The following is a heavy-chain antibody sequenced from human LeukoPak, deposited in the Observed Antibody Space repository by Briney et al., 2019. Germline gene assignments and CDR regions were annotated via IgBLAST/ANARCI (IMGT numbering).Heavy chain of an antibody. J-gene: IGHJ4*02. D-gene: IGHD1-26*01. CDR1: GYTFTGYY. CDR2: INPNSGGT. CDR3: ARGKWELLRVLFDY. Sequence: ASVKVSCKASGYTFTGYYMHWVRQAPGQGLERMGWINPNSGGTNYAQKFQGRVTMTRDTSISTAYMELSRLRSDDTAVYYCARGKWELLRVLFDYWGQGTLVTVSS. V-gene: IGHV1-2*02.